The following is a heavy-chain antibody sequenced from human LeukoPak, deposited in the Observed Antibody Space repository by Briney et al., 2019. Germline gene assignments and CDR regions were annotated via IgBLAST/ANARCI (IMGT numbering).Heavy chain of an antibody. Sequence: SVKVSCKASGGTFSSYAISWVRRAPGQGLEWMGRIIPKFDLTNYAQYLQGRVTITADKSTSIVYMEVSSLRSEDTAVYYCAVAAAGPNEGLFDYWGQGTLVTVSS. J-gene: IGHJ4*02. CDR2: IIPKFDLT. CDR1: GGTFSSYA. D-gene: IGHD6-13*01. V-gene: IGHV1-69*04. CDR3: AVAAAGPNEGLFDY.